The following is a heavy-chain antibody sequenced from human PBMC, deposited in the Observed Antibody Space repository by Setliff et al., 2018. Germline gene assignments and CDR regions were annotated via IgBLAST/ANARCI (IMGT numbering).Heavy chain of an antibody. CDR2: IYYSGST. CDR1: GGSISSYY. Sequence: SETLSLTCSVSGGSISSYYWGWIRQPPGKGLEWIGYIYYSGSTNYNPSLKSRVTISVDTSKNQFSLKLSSVTAADTAVYYCARVDGDGYKERYFDYWGQGTLVTVSS. J-gene: IGHJ4*02. D-gene: IGHD5-12*01. V-gene: IGHV4-59*01. CDR3: ARVDGDGYKERYFDY.